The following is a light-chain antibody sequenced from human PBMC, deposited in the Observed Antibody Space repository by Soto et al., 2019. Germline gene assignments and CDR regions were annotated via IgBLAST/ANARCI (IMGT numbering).Light chain of an antibody. Sequence: QSALTQPASVSGSPGQSVSISCTASSSDFGGHNFVSWYQHHPGKAPNLLIYDVSNRPSVVSNRFSGSKSGSTASLIISGLQAEDEADYYCSSYTSTNTVIFGGGTQLTVL. CDR1: SSDFGGHNF. J-gene: IGLJ2*01. CDR3: SSYTSTNTVI. V-gene: IGLV2-14*03. CDR2: DVS.